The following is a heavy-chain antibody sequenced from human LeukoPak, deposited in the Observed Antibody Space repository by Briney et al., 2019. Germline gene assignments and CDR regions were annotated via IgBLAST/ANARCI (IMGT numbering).Heavy chain of an antibody. D-gene: IGHD1-26*01. CDR2: INQSGST. J-gene: IGHJ4*02. Sequence: SETLSLTCAVYGGSFSGYYWSWIRQPPGKGLEWIGEINQSGSTNYNPSLKSRVTLSADTSKNQFSLKLSSVTAADTAVYYCVRGSWEVRFDFWGQGPLVTVSS. CDR1: GGSFSGYY. CDR3: VRGSWEVRFDF. V-gene: IGHV4-34*01.